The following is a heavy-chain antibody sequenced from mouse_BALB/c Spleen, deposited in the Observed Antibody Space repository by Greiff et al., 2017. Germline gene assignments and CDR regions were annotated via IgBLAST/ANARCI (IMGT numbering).Heavy chain of an antibody. D-gene: IGHD2-2*01. V-gene: IGHV5-6-5*01. CDR2: ISSGGST. Sequence: DVMLVESGVGLVKPGGSLKLSCAASGFTFSSYAMSWVRQTPEKRLEWVASISSGGSTYYPDSVKGRFTISRDNARNILYLQMSSLRSEDTAMYYCARGRGGYDEGDYFDYWGQGTTLTVSS. CDR3: ARGRGGYDEGDYFDY. CDR1: GFTFSSYA. J-gene: IGHJ2*01.